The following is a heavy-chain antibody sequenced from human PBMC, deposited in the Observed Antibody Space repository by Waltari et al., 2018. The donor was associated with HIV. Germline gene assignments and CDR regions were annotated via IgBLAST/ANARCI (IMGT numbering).Heavy chain of an antibody. CDR1: EFTLRRHY. Sequence: EVQLVESGGGLLQPGGSLRLSCAASEFTLRRHYMNGVRQAPGKGLDWVSIIYSGGSTYYADSVKGRFTISRDNSKNTLYLQMKRLRAEDTAVYYCARVAPDGVGATGPFENWGQGTLVTVSS. D-gene: IGHD1-26*01. J-gene: IGHJ4*02. CDR2: IYSGGST. CDR3: ARVAPDGVGATGPFEN. V-gene: IGHV3-53*01.